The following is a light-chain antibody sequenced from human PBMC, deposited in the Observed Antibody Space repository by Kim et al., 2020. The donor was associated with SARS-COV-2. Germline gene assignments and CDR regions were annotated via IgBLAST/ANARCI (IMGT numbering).Light chain of an antibody. V-gene: IGLV1-44*01. CDR1: SSNIGKNT. CDR3: AVWDDILSSPV. Sequence: GQRVTIACSRSSSNIGKNTVNWFQQFPGTAPKLLISAYDQRPSGIPDRFSGSKSGTSASLVISGLQSEDEADYYCAVWDDILSSPVFGGGTQLTVL. CDR2: AYD. J-gene: IGLJ3*02.